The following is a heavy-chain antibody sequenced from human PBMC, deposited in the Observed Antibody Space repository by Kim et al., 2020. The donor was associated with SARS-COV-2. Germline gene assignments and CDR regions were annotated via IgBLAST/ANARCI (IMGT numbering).Heavy chain of an antibody. CDR1: GGTFSSYA. CDR3: ATRMVRGVIMDGGDFDY. D-gene: IGHD3-10*01. CDR2: IIPIFGTA. Sequence: SVKVSCKASGGTFSSYAISWVRQAPGQGLEWMGGIIPIFGTANYAQKFQGRVTITADESTSTAYMELSSLRSEDTAVYYCATRMVRGVIMDGGDFDYWGQGTLVTVSS. J-gene: IGHJ4*02. V-gene: IGHV1-69*13.